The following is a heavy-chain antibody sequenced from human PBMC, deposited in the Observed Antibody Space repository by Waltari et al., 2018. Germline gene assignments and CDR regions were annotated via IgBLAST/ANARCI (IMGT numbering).Heavy chain of an antibody. CDR2: IYYSGST. J-gene: IGHJ4*02. V-gene: IGHV4-39*07. D-gene: IGHD6-13*01. CDR1: GGSISSSSYY. Sequence: QLQLQESGPGLVKPSETLSLTCTVSGGSISSSSYYWGWIRQPPGKGLEWIGSIYYSGSTYYNPSLKSRVTISVDTSKNQFSLKLSSVTAADTAVYYCAREGAAAEFDYWGQGTLVTVSS. CDR3: AREGAAAEFDY.